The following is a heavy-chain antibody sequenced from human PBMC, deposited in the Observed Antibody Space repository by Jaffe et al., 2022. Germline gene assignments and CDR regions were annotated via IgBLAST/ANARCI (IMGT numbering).Heavy chain of an antibody. Sequence: EVQLVESGGGLVQPGGSLRLSCAASGFTVSSNYMSWVRQAPGKGLEWVSVIYSGGSTYYADSVKGRFTISRDNSKNTLYLQMNSLRAEDTAVYYCARAGGAAMLFDVLDYFDYWGQGTLVTVSS. J-gene: IGHJ4*02. CDR1: GFTVSSNY. CDR2: IYSGGST. V-gene: IGHV3-66*02. D-gene: IGHD2-2*01. CDR3: ARAGGAAMLFDVLDYFDY.